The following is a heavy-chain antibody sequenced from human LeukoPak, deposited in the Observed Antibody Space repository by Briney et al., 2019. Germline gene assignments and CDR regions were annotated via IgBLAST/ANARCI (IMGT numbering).Heavy chain of an antibody. CDR3: ASSIGYCSSSSCYDYFYYMDV. J-gene: IGHJ6*03. CDR2: ISSSSTYI. V-gene: IGHV3-21*01. CDR1: GFTFSSYS. D-gene: IGHD2-2*01. Sequence: GGSLRLSCAASGFTFSSYSMNWVRLAPGKGLEWVSFISSSSTYIYYADSVKGRFTISRDNAKNSLYLQMNSLRAEDTAVYYCASSIGYCSSSSCYDYFYYMDVWGKGTTVTVSS.